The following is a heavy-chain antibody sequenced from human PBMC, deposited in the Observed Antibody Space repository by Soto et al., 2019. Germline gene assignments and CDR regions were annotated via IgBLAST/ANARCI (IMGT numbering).Heavy chain of an antibody. J-gene: IGHJ5*02. CDR1: GFSLNTGGVG. V-gene: IGHV2-5*01. Sequence: SGPTLVNPTQTLTLTCTFSGFSLNTGGVGVGWIRQPPGKALEWLALISWNDEKHYSPSLKNRLTITKDTSKNQVVLTMTNMDPVDTATYYCAHRRVWSSDWYDWFEPWGQGMLVTVS. CDR2: ISWNDEK. D-gene: IGHD6-19*01. CDR3: AHRRVWSSDWYDWFEP.